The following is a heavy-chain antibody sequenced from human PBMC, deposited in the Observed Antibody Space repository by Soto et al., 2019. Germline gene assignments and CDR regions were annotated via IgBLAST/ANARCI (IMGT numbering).Heavy chain of an antibody. V-gene: IGHV1-8*01. CDR2: MNPDSGNT. J-gene: IGHJ5*02. CDR3: ARVPPTLYCSSTSCAPNWFDP. CDR1: GYTFTSYD. Sequence: GASVKVSCKASGYTFTSYDINWVRQATGQGLEWMGWMNPDSGNTGYAQKFQGRVTMTRNTSISTAYMELSSLRSEDTAVYYCARVPPTLYCSSTSCAPNWFDPWGQGTLVTVSS. D-gene: IGHD2-2*01.